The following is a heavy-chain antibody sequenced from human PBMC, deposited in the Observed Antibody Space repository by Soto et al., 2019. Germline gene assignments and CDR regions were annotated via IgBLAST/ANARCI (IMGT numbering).Heavy chain of an antibody. CDR2: IYSGGST. J-gene: IGHJ4*02. CDR1: GFTVSSNY. D-gene: IGHD3-22*01. CDR3: ARPHSDDSSGYYGY. Sequence: EVQLVESGGGLVQPGGSLRLSCAASGFTVSSNYMSWVRQAPGKGLEWVSVIYSGGSTYYADYVKGRFTISRDNSKNTLYHQMNSLRAEDTAVYYCARPHSDDSSGYYGYWGQGTLVTVSS. V-gene: IGHV3-66*04.